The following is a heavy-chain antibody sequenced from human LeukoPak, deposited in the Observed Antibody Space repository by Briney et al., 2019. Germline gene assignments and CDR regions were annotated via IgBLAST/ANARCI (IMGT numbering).Heavy chain of an antibody. V-gene: IGHV3-33*06. CDR2: IWYDGSNK. D-gene: IGHD3-10*01. CDR3: AKAGRGVISHFDH. CDR1: GFTFSTYG. J-gene: IGHJ4*02. Sequence: GRSLRLSCAVSGFTFSTYGMHWVRQAPGKGLEWVTVIWYDGSNKYYADSVKGRFTISRDNSKNTVYLQMNSLRVEDTAVYYCAKAGRGVISHFDHWGQGTLVTASS.